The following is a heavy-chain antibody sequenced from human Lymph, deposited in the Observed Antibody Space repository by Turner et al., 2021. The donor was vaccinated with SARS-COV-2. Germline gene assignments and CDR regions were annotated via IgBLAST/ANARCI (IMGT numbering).Heavy chain of an antibody. CDR2: IRSSSSYI. V-gene: IGHV3-21*01. CDR1: GFTFSTYS. Sequence: EVPLVESGGGLVKPGVSLRLSCAASGFTFSTYSMNWVRQAPGKGLDWISSIRSSSSYIYYADSVKGRFTISRDDAKNSLYLQMNSMRAEDTAVYDCARDIPTTADYFDYWGQGTLVTVSS. D-gene: IGHD4-17*01. CDR3: ARDIPTTADYFDY. J-gene: IGHJ4*02.